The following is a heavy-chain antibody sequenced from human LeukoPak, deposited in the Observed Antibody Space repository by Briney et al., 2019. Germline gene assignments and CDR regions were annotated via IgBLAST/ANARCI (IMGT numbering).Heavy chain of an antibody. CDR1: GVSISSSSYY. Sequence: SETLSLTCTVSGVSISSSSYYWGWIRQPPGKGLEWIGSIYYSGSTYYNPSLKSRVTISVDTSKNQFSLKLSSVTAADTAVYYCASPYRQWNYVDTAMPEGDDAFDIWGQGTMVTVSS. CDR3: ASPYRQWNYVDTAMPEGDDAFDI. D-gene: IGHD5-18*01. CDR2: IYYSGST. V-gene: IGHV4-39*01. J-gene: IGHJ3*02.